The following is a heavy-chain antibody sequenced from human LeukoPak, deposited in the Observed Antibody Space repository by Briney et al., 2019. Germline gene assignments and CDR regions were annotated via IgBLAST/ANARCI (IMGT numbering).Heavy chain of an antibody. V-gene: IGHV1-18*01. CDR2: ISAYNGNT. D-gene: IGHD2-2*02. J-gene: IGHJ4*02. CDR1: GYTFTSYG. CDR3: ARGDAPAAITYFDY. Sequence: GASVKVSCKASGYTFTSYGISWVRQAPGHGLEWMGWISAYNGNTNYAQKLQGRVTMTTDTSTSTADMELRSLRSEDTAVYYCARGDAPAAITYFDYWGQGTLVTVSS.